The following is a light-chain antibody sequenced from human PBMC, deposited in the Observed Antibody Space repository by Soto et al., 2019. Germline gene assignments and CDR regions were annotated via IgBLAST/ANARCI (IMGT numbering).Light chain of an antibody. Sequence: ALTQPASVSGSPGQSITISCTGTSSDVGGYNFVSWYQQHPDKAPKLMIYDVTNRPSGVSNRFSGSKSGNTASLTISGLQAEDEADYYCSSYTSISTYVFGNGTKVTVL. CDR1: SSDVGGYNF. CDR2: DVT. J-gene: IGLJ1*01. CDR3: SSYTSISTYV. V-gene: IGLV2-14*01.